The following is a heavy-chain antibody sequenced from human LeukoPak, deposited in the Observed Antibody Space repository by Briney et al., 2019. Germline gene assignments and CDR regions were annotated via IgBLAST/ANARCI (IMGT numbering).Heavy chain of an antibody. J-gene: IGHJ6*03. D-gene: IGHD3-16*01. CDR3: ARDLYVWGSYMDV. V-gene: IGHV4-38-2*02. CDR2: IYHSGST. CDR1: GYSISSGYY. Sequence: PSETLSLTRTVSGYSISSGYYWGWIRQPPGKGLEWIGSIYHSGSTYYNPSLKSRVTISVDTSKNQFSLKLSSVTAADTAVYYCARDLYVWGSYMDVWGKGTTVTVSS.